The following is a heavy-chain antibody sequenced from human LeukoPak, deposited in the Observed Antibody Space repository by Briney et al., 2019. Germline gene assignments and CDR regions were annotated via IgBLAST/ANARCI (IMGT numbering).Heavy chain of an antibody. D-gene: IGHD6-19*01. V-gene: IGHV3-21*01. CDR3: ARYSSGWYYFDY. CDR2: ISSSSSYI. Sequence: GGSLRLSCAASGFTFSSYGMNWVRQAPGKGLEWVSSISSSSSYIYYADSGTGRFTISRDNAKNSLYLQMNSLGAEDTAVYYCARYSSGWYYFDYWGQGTLVTVSS. J-gene: IGHJ4*02. CDR1: GFTFSSYG.